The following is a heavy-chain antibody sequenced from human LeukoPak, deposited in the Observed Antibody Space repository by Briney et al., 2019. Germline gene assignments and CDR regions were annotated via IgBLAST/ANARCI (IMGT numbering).Heavy chain of an antibody. CDR1: EFSVGSNY. D-gene: IGHD5-12*01. CDR3: AMRHSGYYKAPGVGDY. CDR2: IYSGGST. Sequence: GGSLRLSCAASEFSVGSNYMTWVRQAPGKGLEWVSLIYSGGSTYYADSVKGRFTISRDNSKNTLYLQMNSLRAEDTAVYYCAMRHSGYYKAPGVGDYWGQGTLVTVSS. J-gene: IGHJ4*02. V-gene: IGHV3-66*01.